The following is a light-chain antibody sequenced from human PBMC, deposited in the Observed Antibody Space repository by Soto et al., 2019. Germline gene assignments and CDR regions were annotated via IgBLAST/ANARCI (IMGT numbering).Light chain of an antibody. Sequence: EIVLTQSPATLSLSPGERATLSCRASQSVSNNYLAWYQQKPGQAPGLLIYGASNRATGIPDRFSGSGSGTEFTLTISSLQPDDFAAYYCQQYNSYWTFGQGTKVDI. CDR2: GAS. CDR1: QSVSNNY. J-gene: IGKJ1*01. CDR3: QQYNSYWT. V-gene: IGKV3D-7*01.